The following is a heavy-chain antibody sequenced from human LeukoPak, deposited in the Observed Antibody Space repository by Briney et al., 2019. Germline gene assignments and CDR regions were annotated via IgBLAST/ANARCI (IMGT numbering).Heavy chain of an antibody. CDR1: GDSVSGGSAG. J-gene: IGHJ5*02. V-gene: IGHV6-1*01. CDR3: TGGDLVRGSLHWFDP. Sequence: SQTLSLTCAISGDSVSGGSAGWNWIRQSPSRGLEWLGRIYYRSKWYSDYAISVKSRITINPDTSRNQFSLQLNSVTHDDTAVYYCTGGDLVRGSLHWFDPWGQGTLVTVSS. D-gene: IGHD3-10*01. CDR2: IYYRSKWYS.